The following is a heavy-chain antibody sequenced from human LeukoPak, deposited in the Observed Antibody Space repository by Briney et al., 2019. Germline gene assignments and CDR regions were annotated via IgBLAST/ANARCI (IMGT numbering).Heavy chain of an antibody. Sequence: GGSLRLSCAASGFTVSSNYINWVRQAPGKGLEWVSVIYSGGGTHYADSVKGRFTISRDNSKNTLYLQLNSLRAEDTAVYYCARXXXERGPNGVFDIWGQGTLVXVXS. D-gene: IGHD1-1*01. CDR3: ARXXXERGPNGVFDI. J-gene: IGHJ3*02. CDR2: IYSGGGT. CDR1: GFTVSSNY. V-gene: IGHV3-66*01.